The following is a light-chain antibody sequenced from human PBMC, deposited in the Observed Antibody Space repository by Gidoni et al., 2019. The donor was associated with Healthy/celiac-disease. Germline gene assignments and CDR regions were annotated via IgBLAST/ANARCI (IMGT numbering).Light chain of an antibody. Sequence: ETVLTQSPATLSLSPGERATLSCRASQSVSSYLAWYQQKPGQAPRLLIYDASNRATGIPARFSGSGSGTDFTLTISSLGPGDFAVYYCQQRSNFLTFGGGTKVEIK. CDR2: DAS. V-gene: IGKV3-11*01. CDR1: QSVSSY. J-gene: IGKJ4*01. CDR3: QQRSNFLT.